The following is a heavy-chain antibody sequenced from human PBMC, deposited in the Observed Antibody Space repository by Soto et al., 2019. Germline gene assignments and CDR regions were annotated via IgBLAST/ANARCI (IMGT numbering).Heavy chain of an antibody. D-gene: IGHD3-3*01. V-gene: IGHV1-8*01. Sequence: ASVKVSCKASGYTFTSYDINWVRQATGQGLEWMGWMNSNSGNTGYAQKFQGRVTMTRNTSISTAYMELSSLRSEDTAVYYCARRARITIFGVVIPRENGMDVWGQGTTVTVSS. CDR1: GYTFTSYD. CDR2: MNSNSGNT. J-gene: IGHJ6*02. CDR3: ARRARITIFGVVIPRENGMDV.